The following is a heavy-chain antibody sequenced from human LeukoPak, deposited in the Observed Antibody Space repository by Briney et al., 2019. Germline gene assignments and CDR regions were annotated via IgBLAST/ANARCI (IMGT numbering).Heavy chain of an antibody. CDR1: GGTFSSYA. J-gene: IGHJ5*02. CDR2: IIPIFGTA. Sequence: SSVPVSCKASGGTFSSYAISWVRQAPGQGLEWMGGIIPIFGTANYAQKFQGRVTITADESTSTAYMELSSMRSEDTAVYYCARVVSVLRYFDWSSPHNWFDPWGQETILTVSS. V-gene: IGHV1-69*13. D-gene: IGHD3-9*01. CDR3: ARVVSVLRYFDWSSPHNWFDP.